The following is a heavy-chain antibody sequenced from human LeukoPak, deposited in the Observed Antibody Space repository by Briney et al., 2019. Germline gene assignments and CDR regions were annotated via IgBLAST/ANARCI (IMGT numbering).Heavy chain of an antibody. Sequence: GGSLRLSCAASGFTFSSYAMHWVRQAPGKGLEWVAVIPYDGSNKYYADSVKGRFTISRDNSKNTLYLQMNSLRAEDTAVYYCAKDGIAPPKDYWGQGTLVTVSS. CDR3: AKDGIAPPKDY. J-gene: IGHJ4*02. CDR1: GFTFSSYA. V-gene: IGHV3-30-3*01. D-gene: IGHD6-13*01. CDR2: IPYDGSNK.